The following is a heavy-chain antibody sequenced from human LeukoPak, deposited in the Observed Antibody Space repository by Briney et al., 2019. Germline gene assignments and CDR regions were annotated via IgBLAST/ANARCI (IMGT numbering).Heavy chain of an antibody. CDR2: INDRGGDT. CDR1: GFTFSKYA. CDR3: AKGLRGNYDY. Sequence: GGSLRLSCAASGFTFSKYAMTWVRQAPGKGLEWISAINDRGGDTYYADSVKGRFTISRDNSKNTLYLQMNSLRAEDTAVYYCAKGLRGNYDYWGKGTLVTVSS. V-gene: IGHV3-23*01. J-gene: IGHJ4*02. D-gene: IGHD1-26*01.